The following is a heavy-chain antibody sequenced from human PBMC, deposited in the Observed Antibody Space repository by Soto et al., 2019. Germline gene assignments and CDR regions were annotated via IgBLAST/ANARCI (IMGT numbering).Heavy chain of an antibody. D-gene: IGHD6-13*01. CDR1: GYTFTSYG. V-gene: IGHV1-18*01. CDR2: ISAYNGNT. CDR3: ARATTSYSSSYYYYGMDV. Sequence: QVQLVQSGAEVKKPGASVKVSCKASGYTFTSYGISWVRQAPGQGLEWMGWISAYNGNTNYAQKLQGRVTMTTDTSTSTAYMELRSLRSDDTAVHYCARATTSYSSSYYYYGMDVWCQGTTVTVSS. J-gene: IGHJ6*02.